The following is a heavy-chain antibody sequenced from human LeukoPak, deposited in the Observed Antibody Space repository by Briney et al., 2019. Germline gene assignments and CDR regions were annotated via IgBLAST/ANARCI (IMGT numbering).Heavy chain of an antibody. D-gene: IGHD6-13*01. Sequence: GGSLRLSCAASGFTFSSYAMSWVRQAPGKGLEWVSAISGSGGIVYADSVKGRFTISRDNAKNSLYLQMNSLGAEDTALYYCVKVTAAGFVDHWGQGTLVTVSS. J-gene: IGHJ4*02. V-gene: IGHV3-23*01. CDR3: VKVTAAGFVDH. CDR1: GFTFSSYA. CDR2: ISGSGGI.